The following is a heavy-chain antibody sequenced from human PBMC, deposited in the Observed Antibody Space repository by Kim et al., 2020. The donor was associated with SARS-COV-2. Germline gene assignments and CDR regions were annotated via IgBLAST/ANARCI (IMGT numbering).Heavy chain of an antibody. D-gene: IGHD5-18*01. CDR2: INHSGST. CDR1: GGSFSGYY. CDR3: ARIRGGYSYGTREHP. J-gene: IGHJ5*02. Sequence: SETLSLTCAVYGGSFSGYYWSWIRQPPGKGLEWIGEINHSGSTNYNPSLKSRVTISVDTSKNQFSLKLSSVTAADTAVYYCARIRGGYSYGTREHPWGQGTLVTVSS. V-gene: IGHV4-34*01.